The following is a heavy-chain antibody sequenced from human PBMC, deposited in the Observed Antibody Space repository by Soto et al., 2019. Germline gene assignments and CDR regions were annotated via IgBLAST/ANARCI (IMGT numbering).Heavy chain of an antibody. D-gene: IGHD3-10*01. CDR1: GGSISSYY. J-gene: IGHJ4*02. CDR3: ARSHNYYGSGSYSPFDY. CDR2: IYYSGST. V-gene: IGHV4-59*01. Sequence: QVQLQESGPGLVKPSETLSLTCTVSGGSISSYYWSWIRQPPGKGLEWIGYIYYSGSTNYNPSLKSRVTISVDTSKNQFSRKLSSVTAADTAVYYCARSHNYYGSGSYSPFDYWGQGTLVTVSS.